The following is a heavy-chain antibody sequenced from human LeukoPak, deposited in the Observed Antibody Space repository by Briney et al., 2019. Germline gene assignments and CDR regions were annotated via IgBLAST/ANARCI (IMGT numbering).Heavy chain of an antibody. CDR1: GFTFSSYS. J-gene: IGHJ4*02. V-gene: IGHV3-74*01. D-gene: IGHD3-10*01. Sequence: GGSLRLSCAASGFTFSSYSMNWVRQAPGKGLVWVSRINTDGSSTTYADSVKGRFTISRDNAKNTLYLQMSSLRAEDTAVYYCARSGGLIDYWGQGTLVTVSS. CDR2: INTDGSST. CDR3: ARSGGLIDY.